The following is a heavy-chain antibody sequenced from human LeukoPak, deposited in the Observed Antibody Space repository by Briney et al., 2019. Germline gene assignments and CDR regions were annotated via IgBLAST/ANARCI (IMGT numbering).Heavy chain of an antibody. V-gene: IGHV4-59*08. D-gene: IGHD3-10*01. CDR2: IYYSGST. J-gene: IGHJ4*02. CDR3: ARVGDYYGSGMGYFDY. CDR1: GGSISSYY. Sequence: SETLSLTCTVSGGSISSYYWSWIRQPPGQGLEWIGYIYYSGSTNYNPSLKSRVTISVDTSKNQFSLKLSSVTAADTAVYYCARVGDYYGSGMGYFDYWGQGTLVTVSS.